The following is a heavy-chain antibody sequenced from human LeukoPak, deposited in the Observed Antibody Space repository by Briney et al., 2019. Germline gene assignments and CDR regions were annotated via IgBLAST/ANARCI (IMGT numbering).Heavy chain of an antibody. V-gene: IGHV1-2*02. J-gene: IGHJ4*02. CDR2: IYPNSGGT. D-gene: IGHD2/OR15-2a*01. CDR3: ATSSLSY. CDR1: AYTFTGYH. Sequence: GASVKVSCKASAYTFTGYHMHWVRQAPGQGLEWMGWIYPNSGGTNYAQKFQGRVTMTRDTSISTAYMELSSLRSEDTAVYYCATSSLSYWGQGTLVTVSS.